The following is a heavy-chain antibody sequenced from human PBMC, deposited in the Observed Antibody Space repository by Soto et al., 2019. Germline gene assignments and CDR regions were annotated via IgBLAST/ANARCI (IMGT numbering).Heavy chain of an antibody. CDR2: IIPIFGTA. J-gene: IGHJ4*02. D-gene: IGHD6-13*01. CDR3: ARGGWLSGQQLGTASDY. CDR1: GGTFSSYA. V-gene: IGHV1-69*12. Sequence: QVQLVQSGAEVKKPGSSVKVSCKASGGTFSSYAISWVRQAPGQGLEWMGGIIPIFGTANYAQKFQGRVTIPADESTSTAYMELSSLRSEDTAVYYCARGGWLSGQQLGTASDYWGQGTLVTVSS.